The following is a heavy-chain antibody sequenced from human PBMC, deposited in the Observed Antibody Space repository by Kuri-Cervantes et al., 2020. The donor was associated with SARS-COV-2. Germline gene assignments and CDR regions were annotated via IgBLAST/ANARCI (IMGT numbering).Heavy chain of an antibody. J-gene: IGHJ6*02. CDR2: FDPEDGET. D-gene: IGHD3-10*01. V-gene: IGHV1-24*01. CDR3: ATDGWVRGVTVFYYYGMDV. CDR1: GYTLTELS. Sequence: ASVKVSCKVSGYTLTELSMHWVRQAPGEGLEWMGGFDPEDGETIYAQKFQGRVTMTEDTSTDTAYMGLSSLRSEDTAVYYCATDGWVRGVTVFYYYGMDVWGQGTTVTVSS.